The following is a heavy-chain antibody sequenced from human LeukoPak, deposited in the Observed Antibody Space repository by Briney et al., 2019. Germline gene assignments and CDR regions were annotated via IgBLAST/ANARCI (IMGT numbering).Heavy chain of an antibody. J-gene: IGHJ3*02. CDR1: GFTFSSYE. Sequence: GGSLRLSCAASGFTFSSYEMNWVRQAPGKGLEWVSYISSSGSTIYYAVSVKGRLTISRDNAKNSLYLQMNSLRAEDTAVYYCARTELGTDAFDIWGQGTMVTVSS. CDR3: ARTELGTDAFDI. V-gene: IGHV3-48*03. CDR2: ISSSGSTI. D-gene: IGHD7-27*01.